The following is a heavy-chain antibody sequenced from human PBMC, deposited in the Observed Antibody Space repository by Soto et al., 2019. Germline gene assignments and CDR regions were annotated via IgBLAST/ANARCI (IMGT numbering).Heavy chain of an antibody. CDR2: SSNSGTFT. J-gene: IGHJ4*02. D-gene: IGHD1-1*01. V-gene: IGHV3-11*06. CDR3: ARSGDNYNLLDY. Sequence: GGSLRLSCEGSGFTFSDYYMSWIRQAPGKGLEWISYSSNSGTFTKYADSVKGRFSISRDNTKNLLFLQMNSLRAEDTALYYCARSGDNYNLLDYWGQGTLVTVS. CDR1: GFTFSDYY.